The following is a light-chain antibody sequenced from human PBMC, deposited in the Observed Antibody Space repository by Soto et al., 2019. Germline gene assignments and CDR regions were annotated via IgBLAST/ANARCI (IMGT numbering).Light chain of an antibody. CDR3: SSYTITSTRL. V-gene: IGLV2-14*01. CDR1: SSDIGAFDL. CDR2: DVN. Sequence: QSALTQPASVSGSPGQSITISCTGTSSDIGAFDLVSWYQQHPGKAPKVMIYDVNIRPSGVSSRFSGSQSGNTASLAISGLQAEDEAEYYCSSYTITSTRLFGTGTKLTVL. J-gene: IGLJ1*01.